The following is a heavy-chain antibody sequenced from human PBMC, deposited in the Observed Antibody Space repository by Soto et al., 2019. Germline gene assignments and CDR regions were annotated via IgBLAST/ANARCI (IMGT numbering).Heavy chain of an antibody. CDR2: IYYTGRT. CDR1: GGSISSDDFH. Sequence: QVQVQESGPGLVKPSQTLSLTCTVSGGSISSDDFHWSWIRQPPGKGLEYIGYIYYTGRTYYNPSLKTRVTISVDTSKNQFSLIVSSVTAADTAVYYCARTHDYSNGFDPWGQGTLVTVSS. D-gene: IGHD4-4*01. J-gene: IGHJ5*02. V-gene: IGHV4-30-4*01. CDR3: ARTHDYSNGFDP.